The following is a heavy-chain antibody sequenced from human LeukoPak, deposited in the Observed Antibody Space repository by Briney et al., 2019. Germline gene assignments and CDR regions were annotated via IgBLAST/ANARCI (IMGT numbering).Heavy chain of an antibody. CDR2: IYYSGST. D-gene: IGHD3-10*02. J-gene: IGHJ4*02. CDR1: GGSISSYY. CDR3: ASARQPQTYVTDY. Sequence: SETLSLTCTVSGGSISSYYWNWIRQPPGKGLEWIGYIYYSGSTYYNPSLRSRVTISLDTSKNQFSLKLSSVTAADTAVYYCASARQPQTYVTDYWGQGSLVTVSS. V-gene: IGHV4-30-4*01.